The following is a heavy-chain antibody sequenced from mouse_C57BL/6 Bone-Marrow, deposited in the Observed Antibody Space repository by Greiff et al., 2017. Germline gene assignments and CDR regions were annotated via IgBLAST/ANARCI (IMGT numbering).Heavy chain of an antibody. Sequence: EVKLVESGGGLVQPGGSLKLSCAASGFTFSDYYMYWVRQTPEKRLEWVAYISTGGGSTYYPDTVKGRFTISGDNATNTLYMQMSSLKSEDTAVYYCARHADYGSSSWFAYWGQGTLVTVSA. CDR3: ARHADYGSSSWFAY. CDR1: GFTFSDYY. D-gene: IGHD1-1*01. V-gene: IGHV5-12*01. CDR2: ISTGGGST. J-gene: IGHJ3*01.